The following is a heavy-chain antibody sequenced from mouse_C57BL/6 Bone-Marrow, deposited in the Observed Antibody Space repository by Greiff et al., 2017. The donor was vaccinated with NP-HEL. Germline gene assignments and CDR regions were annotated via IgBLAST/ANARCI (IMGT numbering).Heavy chain of an antibody. CDR3: AISPRWLLRLYYFDY. V-gene: IGHV7-3*01. CDR2: IRNKANGYTT. D-gene: IGHD2-3*01. J-gene: IGHJ2*01. CDR1: GFTFTDYY. Sequence: EVKVVESGGGLVQPGGSLSLSCAASGFTFTDYYMSWVRQPPGKALEWLGFIRNKANGYTTEYSASVKGRFTISRDNSQSILYLQMNALRAEDSATYYCAISPRWLLRLYYFDYWGQGTTLTVSS.